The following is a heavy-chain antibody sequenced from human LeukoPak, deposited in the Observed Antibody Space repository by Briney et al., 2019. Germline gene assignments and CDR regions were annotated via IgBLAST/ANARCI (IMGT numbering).Heavy chain of an antibody. D-gene: IGHD3-10*01. V-gene: IGHV4-39*01. CDR1: GGSISSSSYS. CDR3: AGSGPVGGSSPRFGY. CDR2: IYYSGST. Sequence: SETLSLTCTVSGGSISSSSYSWGWIRQPPGKGLEWIGSIYYSGSTYYNPSLKSRVTISVDTSKNQLSLKLSSVTAADTAVYYCAGSGPVGGSSPRFGYWGQGTLVTVSS. J-gene: IGHJ4*02.